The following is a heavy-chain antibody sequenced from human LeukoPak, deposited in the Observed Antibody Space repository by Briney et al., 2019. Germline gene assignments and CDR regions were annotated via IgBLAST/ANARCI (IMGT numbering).Heavy chain of an antibody. CDR2: IKQDGSEK. J-gene: IGHJ4*02. Sequence: GGSLRLSCAASRFTFSSYWMSWVRQAPGKGLEWVANIKQDGSEKYYADSVKGRFTISRDNAKNSLYLQMNSLRAEDTAVYYRARVPMYYYDSSGYYPNGYWGQGTLVTVSS. CDR1: RFTFSSYW. V-gene: IGHV3-7*05. CDR3: ARVPMYYYDSSGYYPNGY. D-gene: IGHD3-22*01.